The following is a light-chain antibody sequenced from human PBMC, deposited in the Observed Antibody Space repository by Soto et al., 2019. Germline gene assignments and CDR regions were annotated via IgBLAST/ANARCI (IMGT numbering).Light chain of an antibody. J-gene: IGLJ1*01. Sequence: QSVLTQPPSVSGAPGQRVTISCIGSSSNIGAGYDVHWYQQLPGTAPKLLIYVNRNRPSGVPDRFSGSKSGTSASLAITGLQAEDEADYYCQSYDSSLSGYVFGTGTKVTVL. CDR2: VNR. CDR3: QSYDSSLSGYV. V-gene: IGLV1-40*01. CDR1: SSNIGAGYD.